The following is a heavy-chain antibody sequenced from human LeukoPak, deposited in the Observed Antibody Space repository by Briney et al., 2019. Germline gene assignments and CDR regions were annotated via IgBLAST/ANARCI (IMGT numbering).Heavy chain of an antibody. CDR1: GGSISSYY. Sequence: SETLSLTCTVSGGSISSYYWSWIRQPPGKGLEWIGYIYYSGSTNYNPSLKSRVTISVDTSKNQFSLKLSSVTAADTAVYYCARGFYGSGSYSPPYYYMNVWGKGTTVTISS. V-gene: IGHV4-59*01. D-gene: IGHD3-10*01. CDR3: ARGFYGSGSYSPPYYYMNV. J-gene: IGHJ6*03. CDR2: IYYSGST.